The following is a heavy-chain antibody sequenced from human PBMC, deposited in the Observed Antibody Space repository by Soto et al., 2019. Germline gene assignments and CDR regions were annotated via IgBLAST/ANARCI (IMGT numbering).Heavy chain of an antibody. CDR1: GYSFTSYW. D-gene: IGHD2-2*01. CDR2: IDPSDSYT. J-gene: IGHJ5*02. Sequence: GESLKISCKVSGYSFTSYWISWVRQMPGKGLEWMGRIDPSDSYTNYSPSFQGHVTISADKSISTAYLQWSSLKASATAMYYCARQDGSRTSSYGSNWFDPWGQGTLVTVSS. CDR3: ARQDGSRTSSYGSNWFDP. V-gene: IGHV5-10-1*01.